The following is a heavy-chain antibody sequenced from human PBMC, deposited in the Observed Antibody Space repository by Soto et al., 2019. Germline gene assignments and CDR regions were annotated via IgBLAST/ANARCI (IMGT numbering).Heavy chain of an antibody. Sequence: QVQLVQSGAEVKQPGSSVKVSCKASGGTFSSYTISWVRQAPGQGLEWMGRIIPILGIANYAQKFQGRVTSTSDNSASTAYMERSSRRSEDTAVYYCAGDGGPDIWFADYRCQGTLVTVSS. CDR1: GGTFSSYT. CDR2: IIPILGIA. V-gene: IGHV1-69*08. J-gene: IGHJ4*02. D-gene: IGHD3-10*01. CDR3: AGDGGPDIWFADY.